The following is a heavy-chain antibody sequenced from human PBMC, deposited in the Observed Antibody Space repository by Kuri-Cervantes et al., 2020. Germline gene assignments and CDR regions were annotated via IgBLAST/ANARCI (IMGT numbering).Heavy chain of an antibody. CDR2: IRLDGNNI. J-gene: IGHJ4*02. CDR1: GFTFSNYG. CDR3: AKEKGGWYY. V-gene: IGHV3-30*02. D-gene: IGHD6-19*01. Sequence: GGSLRLSCAASGFTFSNYGMHWVRQAAGKGLEWVAVIRLDGNNIYYGDSVQGRFTISRDNSKNTLYLQMNSLRAEDTALYYCAKEKGGWYYWGQGTLVTVSS.